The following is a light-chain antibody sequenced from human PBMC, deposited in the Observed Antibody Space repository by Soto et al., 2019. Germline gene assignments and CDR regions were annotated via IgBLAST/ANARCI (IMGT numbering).Light chain of an antibody. J-gene: IGKJ2*01. V-gene: IGKV3-20*01. CDR2: GAS. Sequence: EIVLTQSPGTLSLSPGERATLSCRASQSVSSAYLAWYQQIPGQAPRLLIYGASSRATGIPDRFSGSGSGTYFTLTNSGLGPEDFAVYYCQQSGSSFYTFGQGTKLEIK. CDR3: QQSGSSFYT. CDR1: QSVSSAY.